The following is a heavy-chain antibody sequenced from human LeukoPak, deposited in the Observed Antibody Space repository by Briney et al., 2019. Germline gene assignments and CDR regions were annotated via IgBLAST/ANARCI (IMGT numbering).Heavy chain of an antibody. D-gene: IGHD1-26*01. V-gene: IGHV5-51*01. CDR1: GYSFTSDW. Sequence: GESLKISCKGSGYSFTSDWTGWVRQMPGKGLELMGIIYPGDSDTRYSPSFQGQVTISADKSISTAYLQWSSLKASDTAMYYCVRRVGANFNWFDPWGQGTLVTVSS. CDR2: IYPGDSDT. J-gene: IGHJ5*02. CDR3: VRRVGANFNWFDP.